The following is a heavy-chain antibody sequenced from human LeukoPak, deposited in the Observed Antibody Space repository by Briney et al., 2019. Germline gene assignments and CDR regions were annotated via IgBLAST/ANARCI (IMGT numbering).Heavy chain of an antibody. V-gene: IGHV4-39*07. CDR1: GGSISSSSYY. CDR2: IYYSGST. CDR3: ARVAFGEYCSSTSCYHGNYYGMDV. J-gene: IGHJ6*02. D-gene: IGHD2-2*01. Sequence: SETLSLTCTVSGGSISSSSYYWGWIRQPPGKGLEWIGSIYYSGSTYYNPSLKSRVTISVDTSKNQFSLKLSSVTAADTAVYYCARVAFGEYCSSTSCYHGNYYGMDVWGQGTTVTVSS.